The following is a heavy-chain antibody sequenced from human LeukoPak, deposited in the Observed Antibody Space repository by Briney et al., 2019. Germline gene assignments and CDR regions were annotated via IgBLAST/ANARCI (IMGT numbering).Heavy chain of an antibody. CDR3: ARREYCSSTSCYTKSWFDP. D-gene: IGHD2-2*02. V-gene: IGHV1-46*03. CDR1: GYTFTSYY. CDR2: INPSGGSI. J-gene: IGHJ5*02. Sequence: ASVKVSCKASGYTFTSYYMHWVRQAPGQGLEWMGRINPSGGSISYAQKFQGRVTMTRDTSTSTVYMELSSLRSEDTAVYYCARREYCSSTSCYTKSWFDPWGQGTLVTVSS.